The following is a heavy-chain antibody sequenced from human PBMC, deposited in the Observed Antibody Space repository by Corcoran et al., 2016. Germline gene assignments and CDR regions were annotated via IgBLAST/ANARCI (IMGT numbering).Heavy chain of an antibody. Sequence: EVQLVESGGGLVQPGGSLRLSCAASGFTFSSYWMSWVRQAPGKGLEWVANIKQDGSEKYYVDSVKGRFTISRDNAKNSLYLQMNSLRAEDTAVYYCARGLEGAVAGDYFDYWGQGTLVTVSS. J-gene: IGHJ4*02. V-gene: IGHV3-7*01. D-gene: IGHD6-19*01. CDR2: IKQDGSEK. CDR1: GFTFSSYW. CDR3: ARGLEGAVAGDYFDY.